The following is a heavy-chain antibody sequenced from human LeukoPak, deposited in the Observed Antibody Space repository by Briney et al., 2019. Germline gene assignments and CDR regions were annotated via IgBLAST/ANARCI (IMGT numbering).Heavy chain of an antibody. V-gene: IGHV3-7*01. CDR3: ARASSGWFGYYFDY. D-gene: IGHD6-19*01. CDR1: GFTFSSYW. Sequence: GGSLRLSCAASGFTFSSYWMSWVRQAPGKGLEWVANIKQDGREKYYVDSVKGRFTISRDNAKNSLYLQMNSLRAEDTAVYYCARASSGWFGYYFDYWGQGTLVTVSS. J-gene: IGHJ4*02. CDR2: IKQDGREK.